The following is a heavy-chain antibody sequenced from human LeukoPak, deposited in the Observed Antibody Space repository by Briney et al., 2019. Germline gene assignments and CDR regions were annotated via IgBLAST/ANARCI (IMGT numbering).Heavy chain of an antibody. CDR2: IYSDGVGST. CDR3: ARGFTDDYGVYFDY. CDR1: GFTVSRNY. J-gene: IGHJ4*02. V-gene: IGHV3-66*01. D-gene: IGHD4-17*01. Sequence: PGGSLRLSCVASGFTVSRNYMSWVRQASGKGLEWVSVIYSDGVGSTYYADSVKGRFTISRDNSKNTLYLHMNSLRAEDTAVYYCARGFTDDYGVYFDYWGQGTPVTVSS.